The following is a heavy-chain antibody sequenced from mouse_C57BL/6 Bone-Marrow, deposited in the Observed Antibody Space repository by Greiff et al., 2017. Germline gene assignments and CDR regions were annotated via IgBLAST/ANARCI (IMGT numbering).Heavy chain of an antibody. Sequence: VQLQQSGAELVKPGASVKMSCKASGYTFTSYWITWVKQRPGQGLEWIGDIYPGSGSTNYNEKFKSKATLTVDTSSSTAYMQLSSLTSEGSAVYYCARGKIGGVREGYWGQGTTLTVSS. V-gene: IGHV1-55*01. D-gene: IGHD1-1*02. J-gene: IGHJ2*01. CDR3: ARGKIGGVREGY. CDR1: GYTFTSYW. CDR2: IYPGSGST.